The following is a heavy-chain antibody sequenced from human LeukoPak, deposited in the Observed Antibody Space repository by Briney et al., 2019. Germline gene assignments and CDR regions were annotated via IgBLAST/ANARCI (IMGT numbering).Heavy chain of an antibody. Sequence: GRSLRLSCAASGFTFDDYAMHWVRQAPGKGLEWVSYISSSSSTIYYADSVKGRFTISRDNAKNSLYLQMNSLRAEDTAVYYCANQAGYMDVWGKGTTVTVSS. CDR3: ANQAGYMDV. V-gene: IGHV3-48*04. CDR1: GFTFDDYA. J-gene: IGHJ6*03. CDR2: ISSSSSTI.